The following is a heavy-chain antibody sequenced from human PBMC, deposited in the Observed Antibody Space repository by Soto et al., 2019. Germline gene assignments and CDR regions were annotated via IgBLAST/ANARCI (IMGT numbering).Heavy chain of an antibody. CDR1: GFLFSNYN. CDR2: ITSGGGTI. V-gene: IGHV3-11*01. CDR3: ARVRQGRFDY. Sequence: GGALKLSCADSGFLFSNYNMSWIRKAPGKGLEWVSYITSGGGTIYYADSVKGRFTISRDNAKNSLSLQMNSLRADDTAVYYCARVRQGRFDYCGQGTLVTVSS. J-gene: IGHJ4*02. D-gene: IGHD1-26*01.